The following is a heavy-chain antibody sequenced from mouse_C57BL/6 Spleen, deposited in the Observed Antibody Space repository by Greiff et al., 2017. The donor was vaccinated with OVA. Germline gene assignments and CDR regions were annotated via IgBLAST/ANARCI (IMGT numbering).Heavy chain of an antibody. CDR2: IDPHSGGT. Sequence: VKLQQPGAELVKPGASVKLSCKASGYTFTSYWMHWVKQRPGRGLEWIGRIDPHSGGTKYNEKFKSKATLTVDKPSSTAYMQLRSLTSEDSAVYYCARREDYGNSFDYWGQGTTLTVSS. V-gene: IGHV1-72*01. CDR3: ARREDYGNSFDY. CDR1: GYTFTSYW. J-gene: IGHJ2*01. D-gene: IGHD2-1*01.